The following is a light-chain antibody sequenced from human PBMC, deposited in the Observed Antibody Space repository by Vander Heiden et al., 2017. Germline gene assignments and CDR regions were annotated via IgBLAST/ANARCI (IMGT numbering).Light chain of an antibody. Sequence: EIVMTQSPLSLPVTPGEPASISCRASQSLLHSVGCSYLDWYLQKPGQSPRLLIYLGSNRASGVPDRFSGSGSGTDFTLTISRVEAEDLGVYYCRQAFNSPWTFGQGTKVEIK. CDR1: QSLLHSVGCSY. CDR3: RQAFNSPWT. V-gene: IGKV2-28*01. CDR2: LGS. J-gene: IGKJ1*01.